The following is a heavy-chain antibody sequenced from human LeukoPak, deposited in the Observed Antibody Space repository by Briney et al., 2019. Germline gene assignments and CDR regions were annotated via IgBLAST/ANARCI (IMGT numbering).Heavy chain of an antibody. J-gene: IGHJ4*02. CDR2: IYYSGST. D-gene: IGHD6-13*01. V-gene: IGHV4-39*07. CDR1: GDSISSSSYY. Sequence: SETLSLTCTVSGDSISSSSYYWGWIRQPPGKGLEWIGTIYYSGSTYYNPSLKSRVTISVDTSKNQFSLSLSSVTAADTAVYYCARLPSRSRPFDFWGPGILVTVSS. CDR3: ARLPSRSRPFDF.